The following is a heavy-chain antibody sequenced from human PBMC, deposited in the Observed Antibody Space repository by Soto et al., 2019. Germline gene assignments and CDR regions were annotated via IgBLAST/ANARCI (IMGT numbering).Heavy chain of an antibody. V-gene: IGHV3-21*01. CDR2: ISSSSSYV. J-gene: IGHJ4*02. D-gene: IGHD1-20*01. Sequence: EVQVVESGGGLVKPGGSLRLSCVASGFTFSSYIMNWVRRAPGEGLEWVASISSSSSYVYYADSEKGRFTVSRDNAKNSLFLQMISLRAADTAVYYCTRSWRQYKWNALRYWGEGTLVTVSS. CDR3: TRSWRQYKWNALRY. CDR1: GFTFSSYI.